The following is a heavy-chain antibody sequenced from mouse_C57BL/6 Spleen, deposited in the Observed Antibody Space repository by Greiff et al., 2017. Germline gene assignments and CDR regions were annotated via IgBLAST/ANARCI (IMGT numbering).Heavy chain of an antibody. D-gene: IGHD1-1*01. CDR3: AREDYYGSSRSMDY. CDR1: GYAFTNYL. Sequence: QVQLQQSGAELVRPGTSVKVSCKASGYAFTNYLIEWVKQRPGQGLEWIGVINPGSGGTNYNEKFKGKATLTADKSSSTAYMQLSSLTSEDSAVYFSAREDYYGSSRSMDYWGKGTSVTVSS. V-gene: IGHV1-54*01. CDR2: INPGSGGT. J-gene: IGHJ4*01.